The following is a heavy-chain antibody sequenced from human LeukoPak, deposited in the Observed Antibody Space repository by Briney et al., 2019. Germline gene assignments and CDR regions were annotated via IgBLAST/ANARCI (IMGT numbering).Heavy chain of an antibody. CDR3: AGYYYDSSGYPYLLGDY. CDR2: ISAYNGNT. CDR1: GYTFTSHG. D-gene: IGHD3-22*01. V-gene: IGHV1-18*01. Sequence: ASVKVSCKASGYTFTSHGISWVRQAPGQGLEWMGWISAYNGNTNYAQKLQGRVNMTTDTSTSTAYMELRSLRSDDTAVYYCAGYYYDSSGYPYLLGDYWGQGTLVTVSS. J-gene: IGHJ4*02.